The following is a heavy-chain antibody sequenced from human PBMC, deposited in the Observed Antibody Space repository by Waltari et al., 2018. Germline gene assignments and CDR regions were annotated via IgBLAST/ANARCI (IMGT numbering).Heavy chain of an antibody. Sequence: EVQLVQSGAEVKKPGESLKISCKGSGYSFTSYWIGWVRQMPGKGLEWMGIIYPGESDTRYSPSFKGQVTISADKSISTAYLQWSSLKASDTAMYYCALGAAAGYSNYYYGMDVWGQGTTVTVSS. CDR1: GYSFTSYW. CDR3: ALGAAAGYSNYYYGMDV. D-gene: IGHD6-13*01. J-gene: IGHJ6*02. V-gene: IGHV5-51*01. CDR2: IYPGESDT.